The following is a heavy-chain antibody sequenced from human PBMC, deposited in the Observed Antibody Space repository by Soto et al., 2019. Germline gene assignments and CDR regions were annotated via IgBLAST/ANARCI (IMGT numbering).Heavy chain of an antibody. CDR3: ARERPDGARLDP. Sequence: QVQLQESGPGLVKPSQTLSLTCTVSGGSISRGDYYWSWIRQPPGKGLEWIGYIYYSGSTYYNPSLKSRVTISVDTSKNPFSLKLSSVPAADTAVYYCARERPDGARLDPWGQGTLVTVSS. CDR2: IYYSGST. V-gene: IGHV4-30-4*01. D-gene: IGHD6-6*01. CDR1: GGSISRGDYY. J-gene: IGHJ5*02.